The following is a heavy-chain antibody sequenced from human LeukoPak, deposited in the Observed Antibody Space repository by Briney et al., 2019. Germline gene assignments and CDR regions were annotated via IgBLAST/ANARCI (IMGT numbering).Heavy chain of an antibody. CDR1: GGSISSAGYY. V-gene: IGHV4-31*02. CDR2: INHSGST. Sequence: SQTLSLTCTVSGGSISSAGYYWSCIRQPPGKGLEWIGEINHSGSTNYNPSLKSRVTISVDTSKSQFSLKLSSVTAADTAVYYCARGYGSGSYYHYWGQGTLVTVSS. J-gene: IGHJ4*02. CDR3: ARGYGSGSYYHY. D-gene: IGHD3-10*01.